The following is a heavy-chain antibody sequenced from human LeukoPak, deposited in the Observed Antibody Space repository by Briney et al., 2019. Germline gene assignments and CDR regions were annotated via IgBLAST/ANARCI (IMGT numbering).Heavy chain of an antibody. CDR2: IYYSGST. CDR1: GGSISSSSYY. Sequence: PSETLSLTCTVSGGSISSSSYYWGWIRQPPGKGLEWIGSIYYSGSTYYNPSLKSRVTISVDTSKNQFSLKLSSVTAADTAVYYCAREVFEPPHCSGGSCYLNWGQGTLVTVSS. J-gene: IGHJ4*02. D-gene: IGHD2-15*01. V-gene: IGHV4-39*07. CDR3: AREVFEPPHCSGGSCYLN.